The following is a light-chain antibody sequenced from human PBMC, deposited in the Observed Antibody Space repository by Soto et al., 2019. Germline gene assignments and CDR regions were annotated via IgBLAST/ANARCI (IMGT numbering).Light chain of an antibody. CDR3: QVYGPSPPIT. J-gene: IGKJ5*01. CDR1: QSVSRNY. V-gene: IGKV3-20*01. CDR2: GASN. Sequence: VLTQSPRPRSLSSGEPATLSCRDSQSVSRNYFACYQQKPGQAPRLLISGASNSRATGIPDRFTGSGSGADFTLTISRLEPEDFAVYYCQVYGPSPPITFGQGTRLEIK.